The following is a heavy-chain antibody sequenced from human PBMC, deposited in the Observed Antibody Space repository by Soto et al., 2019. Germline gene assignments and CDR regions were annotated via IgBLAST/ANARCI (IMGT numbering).Heavy chain of an antibody. J-gene: IGHJ1*01. CDR1: GFTFDDYA. CDR3: VKDESINWYSGHFRH. D-gene: IGHD6-13*01. CDR2: INWNSGSI. Sequence: SLRLSCAASGFTFDDYAMQWVRQVPGKGLEWVSGINWNSGSIGYGDSVKGRFAISRDNAKNSLHLQMNSLSAEDTAFYYCVKDESINWYSGHFRHWGQGTLVTVSS. V-gene: IGHV3-9*01.